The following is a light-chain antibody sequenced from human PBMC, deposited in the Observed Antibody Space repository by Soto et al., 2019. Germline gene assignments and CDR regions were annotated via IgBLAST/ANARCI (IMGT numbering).Light chain of an antibody. CDR2: KAS. J-gene: IGKJ1*01. CDR1: QNIYTW. V-gene: IGKV1-5*03. CDR3: QQSYNSHPT. Sequence: DYQGTQSPSTLSASVGDRVTITCRASQNIYTWLAWYQQKPGIAPKLLIHKASTLESGVPSRFSGSGYGTEFILTISGLQPEDSATYYCQQSYNSHPTFGQGTKVDIK.